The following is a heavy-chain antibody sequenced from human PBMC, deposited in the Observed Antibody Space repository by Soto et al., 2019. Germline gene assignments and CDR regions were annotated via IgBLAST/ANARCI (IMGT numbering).Heavy chain of an antibody. V-gene: IGHV1-18*01. CDR2: ISAYNGNT. Sequence: ASVKVSCKASGYTFTSYGISWVRQAPGQGLEWMGWISAYNGNTNYAQKLQGRVTMTTDTSTSTAYMELRSLRSDDTAVYYCARDLSRDYYDSSGVFDYWGQGTLVTVSS. D-gene: IGHD3-22*01. CDR3: ARDLSRDYYDSSGVFDY. CDR1: GYTFTSYG. J-gene: IGHJ4*02.